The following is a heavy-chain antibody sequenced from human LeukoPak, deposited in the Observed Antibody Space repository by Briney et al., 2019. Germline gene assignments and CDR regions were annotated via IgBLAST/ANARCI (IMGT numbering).Heavy chain of an antibody. CDR1: GFTFSSYG. J-gene: IGHJ4*02. Sequence: GGSLRLSCAASGFTFSSYGMNWVRQAPGKGLEWVSSISSCSSYIYYADSVKGRFTIPRDNAKNSLYLQMNSLRAEDTAVYYCARGRGINIVVVPAAMYFDYWGQGTLVTVSS. D-gene: IGHD2-2*01. V-gene: IGHV3-21*01. CDR2: ISSCSSYI. CDR3: ARGRGINIVVVPAAMYFDY.